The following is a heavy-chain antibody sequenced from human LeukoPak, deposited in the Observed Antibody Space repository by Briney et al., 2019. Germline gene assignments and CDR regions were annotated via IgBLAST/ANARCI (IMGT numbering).Heavy chain of an antibody. Sequence: GGSLRLSCVVSGFIFSGYEMNWVRQAPGKGLEWVSYISTSGTNIYYADSVKDRFTISRDNAKNSLHLQMNSLRGDDTAVYYCARGGGYSYVDYWGQGTLVTVSS. CDR3: ARGGGYSYVDY. CDR2: ISTSGTNI. D-gene: IGHD5-18*01. CDR1: GFIFSGYE. V-gene: IGHV3-48*03. J-gene: IGHJ4*02.